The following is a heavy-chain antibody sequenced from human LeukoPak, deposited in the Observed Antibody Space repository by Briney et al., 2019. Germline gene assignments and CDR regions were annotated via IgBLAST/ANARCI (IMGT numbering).Heavy chain of an antibody. CDR3: TRSSYDSSGSYYFDY. J-gene: IGHJ4*02. V-gene: IGHV3-13*01. D-gene: IGHD3-22*01. CDR1: GFTFTGYD. Sequence: GGSLRLSCAASGFTFTGYDMHWVRQAIGKGLEWVSTIGTAGDTYYPGSVKGRSTSSRENARNSLYLHLNNLRAGDTAVYYCTRSSYDSSGSYYFDYWGQGTLVTVSS. CDR2: IGTAGDT.